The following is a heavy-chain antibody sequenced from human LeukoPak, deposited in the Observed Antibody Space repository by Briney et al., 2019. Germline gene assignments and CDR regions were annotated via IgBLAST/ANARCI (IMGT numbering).Heavy chain of an antibody. V-gene: IGHV4-4*09. Sequence: PSETLSLTCTVSGGSISSYYWSWLRQPPGKGLEWIGYIYTSGSTNYNPSLKSRVTISVDTSKNQFSLKLSSVTAADTAVYYCARGLYSSSSWGYYYYYYMDVWGKGTTVTVSS. CDR2: IYTSGST. CDR1: GGSISSYY. D-gene: IGHD6-6*01. J-gene: IGHJ6*03. CDR3: ARGLYSSSSWGYYYYYYMDV.